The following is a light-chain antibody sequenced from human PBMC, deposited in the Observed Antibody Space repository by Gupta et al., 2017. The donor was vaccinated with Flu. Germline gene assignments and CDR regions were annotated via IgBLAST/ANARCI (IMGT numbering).Light chain of an antibody. CDR3: AAWDDSLKGV. J-gene: IGLJ3*02. V-gene: IGLV1-44*01. CDR1: SSNIGSNT. Sequence: QSVLTPPPSSSGTPVQRVTISCSGSSSNIGSNTVNWYQQLPGTAPKLLIYSNNQRPSGVPDRFSGSKSGTSASLAISGRQSEDEADYYCAAWDDSLKGVFGGGTKLTVL. CDR2: SNN.